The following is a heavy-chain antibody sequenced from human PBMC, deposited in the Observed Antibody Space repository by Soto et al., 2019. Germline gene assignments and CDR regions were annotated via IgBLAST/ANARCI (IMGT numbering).Heavy chain of an antibody. J-gene: IGHJ4*02. CDR2: IWYDGSNK. V-gene: IGHV3-33*01. CDR1: GFTFSSYG. Sequence: QVQLVESGGGVVQPGRSLRLSCAASGFTFSSYGMHWVRQAPGKGLEWMAVIWYDGSNKYYGDSVKGRFTISRDNSKNRVYLQMNSLRAEDTAVYYCARYGGHSLDYWGQGALVTVSS. D-gene: IGHD2-21*02. CDR3: ARYGGHSLDY.